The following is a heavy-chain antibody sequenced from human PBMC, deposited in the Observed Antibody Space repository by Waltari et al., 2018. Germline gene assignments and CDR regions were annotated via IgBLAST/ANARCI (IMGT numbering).Heavy chain of an antibody. D-gene: IGHD3-22*01. V-gene: IGHV4-34*01. CDR1: GCSFRGYY. CDR3: ARGSSGYYYNFDY. Sequence: QVQPQQWRAGLLKPSETLSLTCSVYGCSFRGYYWSWIRQPPGKGLEGIGEINHSGSTNYNPSLKSRVTISVDTSKNQFSLKLSSVTAADTAVYYCARGSSGYYYNFDYWGQGTLVTVSS. J-gene: IGHJ4*02. CDR2: INHSGST.